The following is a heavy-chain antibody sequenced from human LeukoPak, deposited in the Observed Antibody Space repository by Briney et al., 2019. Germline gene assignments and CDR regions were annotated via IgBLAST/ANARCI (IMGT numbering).Heavy chain of an antibody. V-gene: IGHV3-21*01. CDR3: AREPWFDP. CDR2: ISSSSSYI. Sequence: GGSLRLSCAASGFTFSGSYMSWIRQAPGKGLEWVSSISSSSSYIYYADSVKGRFTISRDNAKNSLYLQMNSLRAEDTAVYYCAREPWFDPWGQGTLVTVSS. J-gene: IGHJ5*02. CDR1: GFTFSGSY.